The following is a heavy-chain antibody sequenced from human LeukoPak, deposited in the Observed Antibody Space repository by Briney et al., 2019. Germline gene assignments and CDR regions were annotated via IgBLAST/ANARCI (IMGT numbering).Heavy chain of an antibody. CDR1: GFTFSSYA. D-gene: IGHD4-17*01. J-gene: IGHJ6*02. Sequence: GGSLRLSCAASGFTFSSYAMSWVRQAPGKGLEWVSAISGSGGSTYYADSVKGRFTISRDNSKNTLYLQMNSLRAEDTAVYCCAKAAYGDSLPNYYYGMDVWGQGTTVTVSS. CDR3: AKAAYGDSLPNYYYGMDV. V-gene: IGHV3-23*01. CDR2: ISGSGGST.